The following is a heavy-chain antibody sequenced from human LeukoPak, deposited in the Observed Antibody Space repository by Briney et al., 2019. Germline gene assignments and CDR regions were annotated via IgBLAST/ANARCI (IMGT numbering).Heavy chain of an antibody. CDR1: GFTFSSYE. Sequence: GGSLRLSCAASGFTFSSYEMNWVRQAPGKGLEWVSYISSGGSTIYYADSVKGRFTISRDNAKNSLYLQMNSLRAEDTAVYYCARGLIAVAGTLAYWGQGTLVTVSS. V-gene: IGHV3-48*03. CDR3: ARGLIAVAGTLAY. CDR2: ISSGGSTI. D-gene: IGHD6-19*01. J-gene: IGHJ4*02.